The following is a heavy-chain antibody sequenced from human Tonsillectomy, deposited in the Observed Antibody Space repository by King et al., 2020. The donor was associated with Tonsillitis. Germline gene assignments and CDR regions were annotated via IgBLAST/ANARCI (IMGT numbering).Heavy chain of an antibody. D-gene: IGHD2-2*01. CDR1: GFTFDDYA. J-gene: IGHJ4*02. V-gene: IGHV3-9*01. Sequence: VQLVQSGGGLVQPGRSLRLSCAASGFTFDDYAMHWVRQAPGKGLEWVSGISWNSGSIGYADSVKGRFTISRDNAKNSLYLQMNSLRAEDTALYYCAKGNESPRYCSSTSCLREQGEDYWGQGTLVTVSS. CDR2: ISWNSGSI. CDR3: AKGNESPRYCSSTSCLREQGEDY.